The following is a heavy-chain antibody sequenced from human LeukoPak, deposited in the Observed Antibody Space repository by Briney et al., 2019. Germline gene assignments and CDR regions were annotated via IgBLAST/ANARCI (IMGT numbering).Heavy chain of an antibody. J-gene: IGHJ3*02. Sequence: GASVKVSCKASGYTFTSYAMHWVRHAPGQRLEWMGWINAGNGNTKYSQKFQGRVTITRDTSASTAYMELSSLRSEDTAVYYCARGVGIAAAEGIFDIWGQGTMVTVSS. D-gene: IGHD6-13*01. V-gene: IGHV1-3*01. CDR1: GYTFTSYA. CDR3: ARGVGIAAAEGIFDI. CDR2: INAGNGNT.